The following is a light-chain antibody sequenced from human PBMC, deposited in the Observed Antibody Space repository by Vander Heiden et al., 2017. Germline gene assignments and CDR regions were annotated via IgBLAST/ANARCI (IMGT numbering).Light chain of an antibody. CDR2: LGS. Sequence: DIVMTQSPLSLPVTPGEPASISCRSSQSLLHSNGYNYLDWYLQKPGQSPQLLIYLGSNRASGVPDRFSGSGSGTDFTLKISRVEAEDVGVYYCKQGLQTPWPFGQGTKVEIK. CDR1: QSLLHSNGYNY. V-gene: IGKV2-28*01. J-gene: IGKJ1*01. CDR3: KQGLQTPWP.